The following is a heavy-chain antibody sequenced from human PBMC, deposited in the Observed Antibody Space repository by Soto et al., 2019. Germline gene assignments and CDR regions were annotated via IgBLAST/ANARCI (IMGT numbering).Heavy chain of an antibody. D-gene: IGHD3-10*01. CDR3: ARSGGYFFDY. CDR1: GGTISSGGYY. CDR2: IYHSGST. V-gene: IGHV4-31*03. J-gene: IGHJ4*02. Sequence: PSETLSLTCTVSGGTISSGGYYWSWIRQHPGKGLEWIGDIYHSGSTNYNPSLRSRVTISVDTSKNQFSLNLSSVAAADADVYFCARSGGYFFDYWGQGTQVTVSS.